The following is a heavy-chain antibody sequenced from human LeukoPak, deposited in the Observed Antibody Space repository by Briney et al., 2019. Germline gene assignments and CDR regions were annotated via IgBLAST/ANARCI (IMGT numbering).Heavy chain of an antibody. Sequence: GGSLRLSCAASGFTFSSYSMNWVRQAPGKGVEWVSSISSSSSYIYYADSVKGRFTISRDNAKTSLYLQMNSLRDEDTAVYYCARDPYSGNYGDYYYYYMDVWGKGTTVTISS. V-gene: IGHV3-21*01. J-gene: IGHJ6*03. CDR3: ARDPYSGNYGDYYYYYMDV. D-gene: IGHD1-26*01. CDR2: ISSSSSYI. CDR1: GFTFSSYS.